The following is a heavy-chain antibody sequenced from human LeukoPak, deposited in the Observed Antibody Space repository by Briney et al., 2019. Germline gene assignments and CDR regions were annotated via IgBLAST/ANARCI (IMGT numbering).Heavy chain of an antibody. CDR2: ISFDGDNK. J-gene: IGHJ3*02. CDR3: ARDGYNSRAFDI. D-gene: IGHD5-24*01. CDR1: GFTFSSYA. Sequence: GGSLRLSCAASGFTFSSYAMLWVRQAAGKGLDWVALISFDGDNKYFADSVKGRFTISRDNSKNTLYLQMNSLRAEDPAVYYCARDGYNSRAFDIWGQGTMVTVSS. V-gene: IGHV3-30-3*01.